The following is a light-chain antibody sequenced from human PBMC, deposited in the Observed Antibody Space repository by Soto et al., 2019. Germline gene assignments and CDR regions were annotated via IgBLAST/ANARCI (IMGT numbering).Light chain of an antibody. CDR1: TIGNKN. Sequence: SYELTQPPSVSVAPGQTATITCGGNTIGNKNVHWFQQRPGQAPLLVVYDDRDRPSGIPERFSGSNSGNTATLTISRVEAGDEADYYCQVWDSRSDHVVFGGGTQLTVL. CDR2: DDR. V-gene: IGLV3-21*02. J-gene: IGLJ3*02. CDR3: QVWDSRSDHVV.